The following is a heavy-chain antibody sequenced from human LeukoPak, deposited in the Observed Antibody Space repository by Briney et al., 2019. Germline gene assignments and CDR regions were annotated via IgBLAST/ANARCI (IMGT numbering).Heavy chain of an antibody. V-gene: IGHV3-53*04. J-gene: IGHJ4*02. CDR1: GFTFSSYA. D-gene: IGHD6-19*01. Sequence: GGSLRLSCAASGFTFSSYAMSWVRQAPGKGLEWVSVIYSGGSTYYADSVKGRFTISRHNSKNTLYLQMNSLRAEDTAVYYCARNKAVAGAFFDYWGQGTLVTVSS. CDR3: ARNKAVAGAFFDY. CDR2: IYSGGST.